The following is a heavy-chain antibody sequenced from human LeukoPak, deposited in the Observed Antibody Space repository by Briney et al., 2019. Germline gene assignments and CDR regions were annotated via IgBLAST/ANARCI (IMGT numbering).Heavy chain of an antibody. J-gene: IGHJ4*02. Sequence: GASVRVSCKASGGTFSSYAISWVRQAPGQGLEWMGGIIPIFGTANYAQKFQGRVTITTDESTSTAYMELSSLRSEDTAVYYCARGRGYSYGYPGLDYWGQGTLVTVSS. D-gene: IGHD5-18*01. V-gene: IGHV1-69*05. CDR3: ARGRGYSYGYPGLDY. CDR2: IIPIFGTA. CDR1: GGTFSSYA.